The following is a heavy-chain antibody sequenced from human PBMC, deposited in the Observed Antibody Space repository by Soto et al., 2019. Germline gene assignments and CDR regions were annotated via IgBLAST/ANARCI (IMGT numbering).Heavy chain of an antibody. V-gene: IGHV3-7*01. D-gene: IGHD6-19*01. CDR1: GFTFSSYW. CDR3: AREIAVAANWFDP. Sequence: EVQLVESGGGLVQPGGSLRLSCAASGFTFSSYWMSWVRQAPGKGLEWVANIKQDGSEKYYVDSVKGRFTISRDNAKNSLYLQMNRLSAEDTAVYYCAREIAVAANWFDPWGQGTLVTVSS. J-gene: IGHJ5*02. CDR2: IKQDGSEK.